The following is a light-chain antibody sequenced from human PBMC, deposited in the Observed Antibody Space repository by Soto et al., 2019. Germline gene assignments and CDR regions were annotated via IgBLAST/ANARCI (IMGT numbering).Light chain of an antibody. CDR3: QQSYSTPPIT. V-gene: IGKV1-39*01. CDR1: QSISSY. CDR2: AAS. Sequence: DIQMTQSPSSLSASVGDRVTITCRASQSISSYLNWYQQKPGKAPKLLIYAASSLQSGVPSRFSGSGSGTEFTSTIRSPQPEDFATYYCQQSYSTPPITFGQGTRLEIK. J-gene: IGKJ5*01.